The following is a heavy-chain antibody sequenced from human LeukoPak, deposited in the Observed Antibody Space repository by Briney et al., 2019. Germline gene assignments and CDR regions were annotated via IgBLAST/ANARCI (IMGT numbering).Heavy chain of an antibody. J-gene: IGHJ4*02. CDR1: GFTFSSYA. CDR3: AASEVAAAPLDY. V-gene: IGHV3-66*01. D-gene: IGHD6-13*01. CDR2: IYSGGST. Sequence: GGSLRLSCAASGFTFSSYAMSWVRQAPGKGLEWVSVIYSGGSTYYADSVKGRFTISRDNSKNTLYLQMNSLRAEDTAVYYCAASEVAAAPLDYWGQGTLVTVSS.